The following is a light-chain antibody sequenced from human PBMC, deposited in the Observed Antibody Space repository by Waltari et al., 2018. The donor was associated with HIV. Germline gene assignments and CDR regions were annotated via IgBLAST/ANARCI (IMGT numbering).Light chain of an antibody. J-gene: IGKJ2*01. CDR2: GTS. CDR3: QQRSDWPYT. CDR1: PSVSSH. Sequence: EFVLTQSPATLSLSPGEGATLSCRASPSVSSHLAWYQQIPGHPPRLPIYGTSNRAPGVPARFSGSGSGTDFTLTISSLEPEDFAVYFCQQRSDWPYTFGQGTKVEIK. V-gene: IGKV3-11*01.